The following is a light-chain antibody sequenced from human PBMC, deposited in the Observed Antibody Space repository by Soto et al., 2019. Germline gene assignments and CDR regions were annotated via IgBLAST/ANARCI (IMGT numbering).Light chain of an antibody. V-gene: IGKV1-5*01. CDR1: QSISSW. CDR3: QQYSSYSPLT. J-gene: IGKJ4*01. CDR2: DAY. Sequence: DIQSAPSPRPLSSFFGERVTITCRASQSISSWLAWYQQKPGKAPKLLIYDAYSLESGTPSRFSGRRSGTEFTLTIASVQPEDFATYYCQQYSSYSPLTFGGGTKVDIK.